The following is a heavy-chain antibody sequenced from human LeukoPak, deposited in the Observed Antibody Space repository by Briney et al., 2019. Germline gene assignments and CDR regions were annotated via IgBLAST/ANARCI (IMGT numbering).Heavy chain of an antibody. CDR3: AKYPTYYYESSGYYYFDY. Sequence: GRSLRLSCAGSGFTFSSYAMSWVRQAPGKGLEWVSTISGSGEAGTYYADSVKGRFTVSRDNSENTLYLQMNSLRAEDTAVYYCAKYPTYYYESSGYYYFDYWGQGTLVTVSS. D-gene: IGHD3-22*01. CDR2: ISGSGEAGT. CDR1: GFTFSSYA. J-gene: IGHJ4*02. V-gene: IGHV3-23*01.